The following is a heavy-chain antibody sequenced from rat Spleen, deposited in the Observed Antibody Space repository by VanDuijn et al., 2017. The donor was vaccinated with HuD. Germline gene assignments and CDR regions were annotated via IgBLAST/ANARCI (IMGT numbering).Heavy chain of an antibody. J-gene: IGHJ3*01. V-gene: IGHV3-1*01. CDR3: ARSSGSHWFAY. CDR1: GYSITSNY. D-gene: IGHD4-3*01. Sequence: EVQLQESGPGLVKPSQSLSLTCSVTGYSITSNYWGWIRKFPGNKMEWIGHISYSGSTSYNPSLKSRISITRDTSKNQFFLQLNSVTTEDTATYYCARSSGSHWFAYWGQGTLVTVSS. CDR2: ISYSGST.